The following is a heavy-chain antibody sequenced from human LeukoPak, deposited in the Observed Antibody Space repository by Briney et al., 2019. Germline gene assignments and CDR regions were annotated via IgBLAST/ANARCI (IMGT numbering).Heavy chain of an antibody. V-gene: IGHV3-53*01. Sequence: GGSLRLSCAASGFTVSNNYMSWVRQAPGKGLEWVSVIYSGGSTYFADSVKGRFTISRDYSKNTLYLQMNSLRAEDTAVYYCAREGAYSGSYYERDAFDIWGQGTMVTVSS. J-gene: IGHJ3*02. CDR3: AREGAYSGSYYERDAFDI. D-gene: IGHD1-26*01. CDR1: GFTVSNNY. CDR2: IYSGGST.